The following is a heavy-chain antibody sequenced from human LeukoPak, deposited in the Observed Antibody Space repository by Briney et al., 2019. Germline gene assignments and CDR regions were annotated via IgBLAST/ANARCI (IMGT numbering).Heavy chain of an antibody. V-gene: IGHV3-7*01. CDR3: ARGQGYSSSWYREYYFDY. CDR1: GFPFQNAW. Sequence: GGSLRLSCGASGFPFQNAWMSWVRQAPGKGLEWVANIKQDGSEKCYVDSVKGRFTISRDNAKNSLYLQMNSLRAEDTAVYYCARGQGYSSSWYREYYFDYWGQGTLVTVSS. CDR2: IKQDGSEK. J-gene: IGHJ4*02. D-gene: IGHD6-13*01.